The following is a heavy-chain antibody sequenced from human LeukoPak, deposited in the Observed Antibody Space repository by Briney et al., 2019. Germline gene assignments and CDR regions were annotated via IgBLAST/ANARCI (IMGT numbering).Heavy chain of an antibody. J-gene: IGHJ4*02. CDR2: IKPDGSLI. CDR1: GFTFSSYW. D-gene: IGHD1-26*01. CDR3: AKWELYSGFYYIDY. V-gene: IGHV3-7*01. Sequence: GGPLRLSCAASGFTFSSYWMTWVRQGPGKGLEWVANIKPDGSLIYYVDSVKGRFTISRDNAKNSLYLQMNSLRAEDTAVYYCAKWELYSGFYYIDYWGQGTLATVSS.